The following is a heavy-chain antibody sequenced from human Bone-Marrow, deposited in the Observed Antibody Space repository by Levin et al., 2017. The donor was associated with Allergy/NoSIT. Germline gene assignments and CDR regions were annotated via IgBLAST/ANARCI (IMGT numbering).Heavy chain of an antibody. Sequence: SETLSLTCTVSGGSISGGGYYWSWIRQHPGKGLEWIGYIYYSGNTYYNPSLKSRVIISVVTSKNQPSLKLTSVTVAYTAVYYCARFNGDDCDYWGQGALVTVSS. D-gene: IGHD5-12*01. J-gene: IGHJ4*02. V-gene: IGHV4-31*03. CDR1: GGSISGGGYY. CDR3: ARFNGDDCDY. CDR2: IYYSGNT.